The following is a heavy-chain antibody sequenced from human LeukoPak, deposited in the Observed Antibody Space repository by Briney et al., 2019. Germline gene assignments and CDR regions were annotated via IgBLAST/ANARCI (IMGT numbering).Heavy chain of an antibody. J-gene: IGHJ4*02. CDR3: AKGSTSSGSLVDY. Sequence: GGSLRLSCAASGFTFSSYSMNWVRQAPGKGLEWVSYISDTGSAIHYADSVKGRFTISRDNAKSSLYLQMNSLRSDDTAVYYCAKGSTSSGSLVDYWGQGTLVTVSS. CDR2: ISDTGSAI. V-gene: IGHV3-48*01. CDR1: GFTFSSYS. D-gene: IGHD1-26*01.